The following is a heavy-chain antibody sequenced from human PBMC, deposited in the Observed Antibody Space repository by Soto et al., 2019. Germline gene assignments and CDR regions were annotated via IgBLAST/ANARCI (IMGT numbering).Heavy chain of an antibody. CDR2: IWYDGSNK. CDR3: ARDLGGDLRNYYYYYGMDV. D-gene: IGHD4-17*01. CDR1: GFTFSSYG. V-gene: IGHV3-33*01. J-gene: IGHJ6*02. Sequence: GGSLRLSCAASGFTFSSYGMHWVRQAPGKGLEWVAVIWYDGSNKYYADSVKGRFTISRDNSKNTLYLQMNSLRAEDTAVYYCARDLGGDLRNYYYYYGMDVWGQGTTVTVSS.